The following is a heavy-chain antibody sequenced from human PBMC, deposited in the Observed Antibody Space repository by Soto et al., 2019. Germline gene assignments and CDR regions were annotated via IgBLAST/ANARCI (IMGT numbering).Heavy chain of an antibody. D-gene: IGHD3-3*01. V-gene: IGHV3-23*01. Sequence: PGGSLRLSCAASGFTFSSYAMSWVRQAPGKGLEWVSAISGSGGSTYYADSVKGRFTISRDNSKNTLYLQMNSLRAGDTAIYYCAKLDFWNSYYGLDVWGQGTTVTVSS. J-gene: IGHJ6*02. CDR2: ISGSGGST. CDR1: GFTFSSYA. CDR3: AKLDFWNSYYGLDV.